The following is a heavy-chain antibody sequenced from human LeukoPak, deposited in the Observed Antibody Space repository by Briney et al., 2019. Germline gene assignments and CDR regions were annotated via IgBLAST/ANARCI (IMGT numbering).Heavy chain of an antibody. Sequence: SETLSPTCAVYGGSFSGYYWTWIRQPPGKGLEWIGEINHSGSTNYNPSLKSRVTMSVDTSMNQFSLRLNSVTAADTAVYYCARAYGSGSYHSNWFESWGQGTLVTVSS. CDR1: GGSFSGYY. D-gene: IGHD3-10*01. CDR3: ARAYGSGSYHSNWFES. J-gene: IGHJ5*01. CDR2: INHSGST. V-gene: IGHV4-34*01.